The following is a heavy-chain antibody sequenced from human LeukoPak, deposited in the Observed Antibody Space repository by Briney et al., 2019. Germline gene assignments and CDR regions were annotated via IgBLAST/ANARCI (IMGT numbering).Heavy chain of an antibody. CDR2: MNPNSGNT. D-gene: IGHD2-2*02. CDR3: ARGVTYCSSTSCYTLDY. Sequence: RASVKVSCKASGYTFTSSDINWVRQATGQGLEWMGWMNPNSGNTGYVQKFQGRVTMTRDNSISTAYMELSSMTSEDTAVYYCARGVTYCSSTSCYTLDYWGQGTLVTVSS. J-gene: IGHJ4*02. V-gene: IGHV1-8*01. CDR1: GYTFTSSD.